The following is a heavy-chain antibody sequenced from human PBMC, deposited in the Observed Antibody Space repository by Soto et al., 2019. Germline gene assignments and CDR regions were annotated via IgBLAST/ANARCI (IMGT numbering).Heavy chain of an antibody. D-gene: IGHD3-3*01. CDR1: GFTFSIYS. CDR3: AKDSVSNYDFWSGYYWEDY. V-gene: IGHV3-48*01. CDR2: IMPGSSHI. J-gene: IGHJ4*02. Sequence: HPGGSLRLACAASGFTFSIYSMNWVRQAPGKGLEWVSYIMPGSSHIFYADSVKGRFTISRDNSKNTLYLQMNSLRAEDTAVYYCAKDSVSNYDFWSGYYWEDYWGQGTLVTVSS.